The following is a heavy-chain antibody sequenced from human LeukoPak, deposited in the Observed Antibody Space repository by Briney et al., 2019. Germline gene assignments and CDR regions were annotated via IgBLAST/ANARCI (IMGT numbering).Heavy chain of an antibody. CDR1: GFTFSSYG. D-gene: IGHD3-10*01. V-gene: IGHV3-33*01. J-gene: IGHJ4*02. CDR3: ARERDGSGSYYFDY. Sequence: GRSLRLSCAASGFTFSSYGMHWVRQAPGMGLEWVAVIWYDGSSEYYADSVKGRFTISRDNAKNTLFLQMNSLRAEDTAVYYCARERDGSGSYYFDYWGQGTLVLVSS. CDR2: IWYDGSSE.